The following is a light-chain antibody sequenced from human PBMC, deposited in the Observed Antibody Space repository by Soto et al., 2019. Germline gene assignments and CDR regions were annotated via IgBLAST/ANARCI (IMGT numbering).Light chain of an antibody. CDR1: SSNIGSNT. V-gene: IGLV1-44*01. CDR2: SNI. J-gene: IGLJ1*01. CDR3: AAWDDSLSGYV. Sequence: QSVLTQSPSASGTPGQGVTISCSGSSSNIGSNTVDWYQQFPGTAPKLLIYSNIKRPSGVPDRFSGSKSVTSASLAIRGLQSEDEADYFCAAWDDSLSGYVFGTGTKLTVL.